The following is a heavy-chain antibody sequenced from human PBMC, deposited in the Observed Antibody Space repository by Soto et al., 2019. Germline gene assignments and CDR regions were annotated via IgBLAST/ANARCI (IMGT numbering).Heavy chain of an antibody. J-gene: IGHJ3*02. D-gene: IGHD3-22*01. V-gene: IGHV4-31*11. CDR1: GGSISGGGYY. CDR3: ARDNFLYDSSGYFHDAFHI. CDR2: IYYSGST. Sequence: SSETLSLTCAVSGGSISGGGYYWSWIRQHPGKGLEWIGYIYYSGSTYYNPSLKSRVTISVDTSKNQFSLQLSFVTAADTAVYYCARDNFLYDSSGYFHDAFHIWGQGTMVTVSS.